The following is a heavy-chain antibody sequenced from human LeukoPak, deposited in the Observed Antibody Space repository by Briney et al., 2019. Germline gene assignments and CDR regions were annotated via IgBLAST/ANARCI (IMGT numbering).Heavy chain of an antibody. Sequence: PSETLSLTCTVSGGSISSYYWSWIRQPPGKGLEWIGYIYYSGSTNYNPSLKSRVTISVDTSKNQFSLKLSSVTAADTAVYYCAGGTSSSWYGPFDYWGQGTLVTVSS. CDR1: GGSISSYY. CDR3: AGGTSSSWYGPFDY. D-gene: IGHD6-13*01. V-gene: IGHV4-59*08. CDR2: IYYSGST. J-gene: IGHJ4*02.